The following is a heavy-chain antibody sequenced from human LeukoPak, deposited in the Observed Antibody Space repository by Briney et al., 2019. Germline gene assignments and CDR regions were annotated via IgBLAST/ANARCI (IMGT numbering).Heavy chain of an antibody. CDR1: GFTFGDYG. Sequence: GGSLRLSCSASGFTFGDYGMSWVRQAPGKGLEWVSFIRSKRHTGTAEYAASVRGRFTISRDDSKSIAYLQMNSLKIEDTAVYYCAGGSPGDSRSGYYMEVWGKGTTVTVSS. CDR2: IRSKRHTGTA. V-gene: IGHV3-49*04. CDR3: AGGSPGDSRSGYYMEV. J-gene: IGHJ6*03. D-gene: IGHD3-3*01.